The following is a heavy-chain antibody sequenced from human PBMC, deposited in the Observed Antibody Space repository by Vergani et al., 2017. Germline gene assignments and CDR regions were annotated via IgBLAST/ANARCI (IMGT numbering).Heavy chain of an antibody. CDR3: AGEITMIVATTMYYFDY. V-gene: IGHV3-23*01. CDR2: ISGSGGST. CDR1: GFTFSSYA. D-gene: IGHD3-22*01. Sequence: EVQLLESGGGFVQPGGSLRLSCAASGFTFSSYAMSWVRQAPGKGLEWVSAISGSGGSTYYADSVKGRFTISRDNSKNTLYLQMNSLRAEDTAVYYCAGEITMIVATTMYYFDYWGQGTLVTVSS. J-gene: IGHJ4*02.